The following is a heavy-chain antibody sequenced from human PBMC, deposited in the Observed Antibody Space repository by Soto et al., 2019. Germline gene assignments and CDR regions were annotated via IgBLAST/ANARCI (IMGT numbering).Heavy chain of an antibody. CDR3: ARGTQTYYYDRSGNRTRRFYAFDV. Sequence: QVQLQESGPGLVKPSETLSLTCTVSGGSVSSGSYYWSWIRQPPGKGLEWIGYIYYSGSTNYNPSLKSRVTLSVDTSRNQFSLKVSSVTAADTAVYYCARGTQTYYYDRSGNRTRRFYAFDVWGQGTMVTVSS. CDR1: GGSVSSGSYY. V-gene: IGHV4-61*01. CDR2: IYYSGST. J-gene: IGHJ3*01. D-gene: IGHD3-22*01.